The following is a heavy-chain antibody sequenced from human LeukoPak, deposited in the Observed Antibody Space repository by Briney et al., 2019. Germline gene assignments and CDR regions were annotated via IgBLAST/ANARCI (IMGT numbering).Heavy chain of an antibody. CDR2: INPNSGGT. V-gene: IGHV1-2*02. D-gene: IGHD3-22*01. Sequence: ASVKVSCKASGYTFTGYYMHWVRQAPGQGLEWMGWINPNSGGTDYAQKFQGRVTMTRDTSISTAYMELSRLRSDDTAVYYCAREYYYDSSGYTRSEPEYFQHWGQGTLVTVSS. J-gene: IGHJ1*01. CDR1: GYTFTGYY. CDR3: AREYYYDSSGYTRSEPEYFQH.